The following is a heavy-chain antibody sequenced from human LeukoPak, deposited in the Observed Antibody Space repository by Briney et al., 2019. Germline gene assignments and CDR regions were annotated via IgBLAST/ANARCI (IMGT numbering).Heavy chain of an antibody. CDR3: ARSPVSDSSGREPFDI. V-gene: IGHV4-34*01. D-gene: IGHD3-22*01. J-gene: IGHJ3*02. CDR2: VHHSGST. CDR1: GGSFSGYY. Sequence: PSETLSLTCAVYGGSFSGYYWSWIRHPLGKGQEGLGEVHHSGSTNYNPSLKSRVTISVDTSKNQFSLKLSSVTAADTAVYYCARSPVSDSSGREPFDIWGQGTMVTVSS.